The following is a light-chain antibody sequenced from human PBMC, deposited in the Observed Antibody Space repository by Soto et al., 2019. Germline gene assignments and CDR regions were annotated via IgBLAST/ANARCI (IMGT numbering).Light chain of an antibody. CDR2: DAS. Sequence: ERVMTQSPATLSVSPGERATLSCRASQSVSSNLAWYQQKPGQAPRLLIYDASNRATGIPARFSGSGSGTDFTLTISSLQPEDFATYYCLQDYIYPWTFGQGTKVDIK. V-gene: IGKV3D-15*01. J-gene: IGKJ1*01. CDR1: QSVSSN. CDR3: LQDYIYPWT.